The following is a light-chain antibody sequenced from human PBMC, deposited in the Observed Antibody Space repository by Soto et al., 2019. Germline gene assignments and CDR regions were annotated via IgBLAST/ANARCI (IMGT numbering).Light chain of an antibody. V-gene: IGKV1-27*01. Sequence: DIPMTQSPSSLSASLGDRVTITCRASQGIGVYLAWFQQKPGNVPKLLIYAASTLQSGVPSRFSGRGSGTDFTLPIRSLQPEDVATYYCQKYNSAPLPFGGGTKVEIK. CDR1: QGIGVY. CDR3: QKYNSAPLP. CDR2: AAS. J-gene: IGKJ4*01.